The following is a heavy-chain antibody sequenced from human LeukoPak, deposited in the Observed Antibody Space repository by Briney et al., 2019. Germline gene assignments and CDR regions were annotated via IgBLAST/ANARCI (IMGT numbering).Heavy chain of an antibody. CDR1: GGSTGSRNYY. D-gene: IGHD3-3*01. V-gene: IGHV4-39*01. J-gene: IGHJ5*02. CDR3: ASGRYDVLSGYSTTFDP. Sequence: SETLSLTCTVSGGSTGSRNYYWAWIRQPPGKELEWIGSSYQSGRTYYNPSLKSRVSISVDTSKNRFSLNLNSVIAADTAVYHCASGRYDVLSGYSTTFDPWGQGTLVTVSS. CDR2: SYQSGRT.